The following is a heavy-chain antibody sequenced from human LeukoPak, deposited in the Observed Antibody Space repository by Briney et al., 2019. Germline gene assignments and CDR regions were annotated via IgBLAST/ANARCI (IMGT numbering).Heavy chain of an antibody. Sequence: GASVKVACQASGYTFTGYYMHWVRQAPGQGLEWMGWINPNSGGTNYAQRFQGRVTMTQDTSISTAYMELSRLKSDDTAVYYCARTYYYDSSGYYPNFDYWGQGTLVTVSS. CDR3: ARTYYYDSSGYYPNFDY. CDR1: GYTFTGYY. J-gene: IGHJ4*02. CDR2: INPNSGGT. V-gene: IGHV1-2*02. D-gene: IGHD3-22*01.